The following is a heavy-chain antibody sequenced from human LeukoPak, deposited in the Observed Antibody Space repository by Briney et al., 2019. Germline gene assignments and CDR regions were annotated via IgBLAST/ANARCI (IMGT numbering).Heavy chain of an antibody. V-gene: IGHV3-48*01. Sequence: GGSLRLSCAASGFTFSSYGMTWVRQAPGKGLEWVSYISSSSSTIYYADSVKGRFTISRDNAKNSLYLQMNSLRAEDTAVYYCARIYYDFWSGYYFDYWGQGTLVTVSS. J-gene: IGHJ4*02. CDR2: ISSSSSTI. CDR1: GFTFSSYG. CDR3: ARIYYDFWSGYYFDY. D-gene: IGHD3-3*01.